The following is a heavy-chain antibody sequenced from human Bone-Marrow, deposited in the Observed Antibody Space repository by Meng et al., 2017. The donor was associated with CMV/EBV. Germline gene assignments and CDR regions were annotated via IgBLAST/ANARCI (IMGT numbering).Heavy chain of an antibody. Sequence: GGSLRLSCTASGFTFGDYAMSWVRQAPGKGLEWVGFIRSKAYGGTTEYAASVKGRFTISRDDSKSIAYLQMNSLKTEDTAVYYCTTEAVAGPLSPYYFDYWGQGTLVTVSS. CDR2: IRSKAYGGTT. D-gene: IGHD6-19*01. CDR1: GFTFGDYA. J-gene: IGHJ4*02. CDR3: TTEAVAGPLSPYYFDY. V-gene: IGHV3-49*04.